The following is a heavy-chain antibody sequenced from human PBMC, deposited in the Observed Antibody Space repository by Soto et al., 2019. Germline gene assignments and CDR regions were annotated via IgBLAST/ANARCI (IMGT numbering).Heavy chain of an antibody. CDR2: ISSEGSST. J-gene: IGHJ2*01. D-gene: IGHD6-19*01. CDR3: AREGVAVAGTVWYFDL. Sequence: EVQLVESGGGLVQPGGSLRLSCAASGFIFSNYWMYWVRQAPGKGLVWVSRISSEGSSTRYAYSVKGRFTISRDNAKNTLYLQMNSLRAEDTAVYYCAREGVAVAGTVWYFDLWGRGALVTVSS. CDR1: GFIFSNYW. V-gene: IGHV3-74*01.